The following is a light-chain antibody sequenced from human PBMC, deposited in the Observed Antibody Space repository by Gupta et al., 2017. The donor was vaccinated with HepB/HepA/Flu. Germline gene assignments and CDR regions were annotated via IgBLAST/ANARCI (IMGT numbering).Light chain of an antibody. Sequence: SYELTQPPSVSVSPRQTASIPCSGDKLGDKYACWYQQKPGKSPVLVIYQDSKRPSGIPERFSGSNSGNTATLTISGTQAMDEADYYCQAWDSSTVVFGGGTKLTVL. J-gene: IGLJ2*01. CDR2: QDS. V-gene: IGLV3-1*01. CDR3: QAWDSSTVV. CDR1: KLGDKY.